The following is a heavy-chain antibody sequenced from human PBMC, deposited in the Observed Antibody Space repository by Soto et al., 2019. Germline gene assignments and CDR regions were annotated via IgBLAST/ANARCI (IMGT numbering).Heavy chain of an antibody. D-gene: IGHD5-18*01. CDR2: IWYDGSNK. CDR3: AKGYRQSSE. CDR1: GFSFGSFA. J-gene: IGHJ4*02. V-gene: IGHV3-33*03. Sequence: QVQLVESGGGVVQPGRSLRFSCAASGFSFGSFAMHWVRQAAGTGLEWVAIIWYDGSNKYYADSVKGRFTISRDKSKNTLYLQMNSLRDEDTAVYYCAKGYRQSSEWGQGTLVTVSS.